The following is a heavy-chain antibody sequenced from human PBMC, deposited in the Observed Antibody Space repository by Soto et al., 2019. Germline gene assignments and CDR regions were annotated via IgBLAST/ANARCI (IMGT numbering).Heavy chain of an antibody. CDR3: ARHDRPRYCSGGSCKYAADY. D-gene: IGHD2-15*01. Sequence: SEALSLTCTVSGGSISSYYWSWIRQPPGKGLEWIGYIYYSGSTNYNPSLKSRVTISVDTSKNQFSLKLSSVTAADTAVYYCARHDRPRYCSGGSCKYAADYWGQGTLVTVSS. CDR2: IYYSGST. J-gene: IGHJ4*02. CDR1: GGSISSYY. V-gene: IGHV4-59*08.